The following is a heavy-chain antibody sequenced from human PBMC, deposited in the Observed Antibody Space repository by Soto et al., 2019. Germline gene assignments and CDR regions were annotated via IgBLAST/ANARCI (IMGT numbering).Heavy chain of an antibody. J-gene: IGHJ3*01. D-gene: IGHD3-10*01. V-gene: IGHV4-59*02. CDR3: APGFAGSPPDAFAV. CDR2: AHYSGNS. CDR1: GGSVSRGY. Sequence: SEALCVTCSGFGGSVSRGYWPVCRQPPGKDLEWIGYAHYSGNSNYSPSLRSRVVMSVDTSKNQFSLQWNSVTATETAVYYCAPGFAGSPPDAFAVWARGTVVTVSS.